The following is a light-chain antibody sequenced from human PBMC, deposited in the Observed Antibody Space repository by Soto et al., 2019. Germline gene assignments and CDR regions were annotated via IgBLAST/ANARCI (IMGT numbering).Light chain of an antibody. CDR1: SSDLGIYNY. CDR2: QVT. Sequence: QSVLTQPASVSGSPGQSITISCTGTSSDLGIYNYVSWYQQHPGKAPKLMIYQVTNRPSGVSNRFSGSKSGNTASLTISGLQAEDEADYYCSSYTGSTNYVFGTGTKVTVL. CDR3: SSYTGSTNYV. J-gene: IGLJ1*01. V-gene: IGLV2-14*01.